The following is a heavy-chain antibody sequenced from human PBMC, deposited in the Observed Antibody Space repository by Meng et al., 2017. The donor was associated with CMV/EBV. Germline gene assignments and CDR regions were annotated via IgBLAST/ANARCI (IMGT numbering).Heavy chain of an antibody. CDR2: IIPIFGTA. V-gene: IGHV1-69*05. J-gene: IGHJ4*02. CDR1: GGTFSSYA. Sequence: SVKVSCKASGGTFSSYAISWVRQAPGQGLEWMGGIIPIFGTANYAQKFQGRVTITTDESTSTAYMELSSLRSEDTAMYYCARWGYCSSTSCTRGYFDYWGQGTLVTVSS. D-gene: IGHD2-2*01. CDR3: ARWGYCSSTSCTRGYFDY.